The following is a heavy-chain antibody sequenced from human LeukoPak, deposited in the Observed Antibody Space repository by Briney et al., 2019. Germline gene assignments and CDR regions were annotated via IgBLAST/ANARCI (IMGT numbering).Heavy chain of an antibody. D-gene: IGHD6-13*01. CDR2: ISYDGSNK. V-gene: IGHV3-30*01. Sequence: GGSLRLSCAASGFTFSSYAMHWVRQAPGKGLEWVAVISYDGSNKYYADSVKGRFTISRDNSKNTLYLQMNSPRAEDTAVYYCVLAAAGTENWGQGTLVTVSS. CDR1: GFTFSSYA. J-gene: IGHJ4*02. CDR3: VLAAAGTEN.